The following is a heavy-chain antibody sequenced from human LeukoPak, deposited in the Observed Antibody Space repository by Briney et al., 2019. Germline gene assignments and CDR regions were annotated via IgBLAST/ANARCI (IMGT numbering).Heavy chain of an antibody. J-gene: IGHJ6*04. V-gene: IGHV3-48*03. D-gene: IGHD3-10*02. CDR1: GFTFSSYE. Sequence: GGSLRLSCAASGFTFSSYEVNWVRQAPGRGLEWVSYISSSGSTIYYADSVKGRFTISRDNAKNSLYLQMNSLRAEDTAVYYCAELGITMIGGVWGKGTTVTISS. CDR2: ISSSGSTI. CDR3: AELGITMIGGV.